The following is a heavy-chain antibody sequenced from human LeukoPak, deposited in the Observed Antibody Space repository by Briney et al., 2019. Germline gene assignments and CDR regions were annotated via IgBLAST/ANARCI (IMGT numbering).Heavy chain of an antibody. V-gene: IGHV3-9*01. J-gene: IGHJ6*03. CDR1: GFTFDDYA. D-gene: IGHD3/OR15-3a*01. CDR2: INWNSVRI. CDR3: AKDMGDFWTGYPMDV. Sequence: GRSLRLSCAASGFTFDDYAMHWVRQAPGKGLEWVSGINWNSVRIVYAGSVKGRFTISRDNTKNSLYLQMNSLRAEDTALYYCAKDMGDFWTGYPMDVWGKGTTVTVSS.